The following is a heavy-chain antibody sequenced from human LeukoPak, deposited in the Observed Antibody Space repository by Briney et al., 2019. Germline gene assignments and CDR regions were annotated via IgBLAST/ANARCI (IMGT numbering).Heavy chain of an antibody. CDR1: RITLSNYG. J-gene: IGHJ4*02. Sequence: GGSLRLSCAVSRITLSNYGMRWVRHAPGECLEWVSCICGSGGHTYYADYVKGRFTISRDNSKNPLYLEMNSLRAEDTAVYFCAKRGVVIRVILVGFHKEAYYFDSWGQGALVTVSS. CDR2: ICGSGGHT. CDR3: AKRGVVIRVILVGFHKEAYYFDS. V-gene: IGHV3-23*01. D-gene: IGHD3-22*01.